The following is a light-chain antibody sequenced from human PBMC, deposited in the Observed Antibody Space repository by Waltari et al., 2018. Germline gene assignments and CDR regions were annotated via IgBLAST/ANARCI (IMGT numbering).Light chain of an antibody. Sequence: EIVMTQSPATLSVSPGDRAPLSCRASRMIDTYLAWYQHKFGQPPRLLIYDASTRATGIPARFSGSGSGTEFTLTISSLQSEDFAIYYCQQYNNWPRTFGPGTRLEIK. J-gene: IGKJ5*01. CDR1: RMIDTY. CDR3: QQYNNWPRT. V-gene: IGKV3-15*01. CDR2: DAS.